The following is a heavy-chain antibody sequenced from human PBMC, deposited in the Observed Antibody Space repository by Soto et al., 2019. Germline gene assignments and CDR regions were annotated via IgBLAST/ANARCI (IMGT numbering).Heavy chain of an antibody. CDR2: INHSGTI. CDR3: ARADRTLVTSYSLDV. Sequence: SETLSLTCAVYGGSFSGYYWTWIRQPPGKGLEWIGEINHSGTINFNPSLKSRLTISLDTSKKHFSLRLSSVTDADTAAYYCARADRTLVTSYSLDVWGQGTTVTV. V-gene: IGHV4-34*01. J-gene: IGHJ6*02. CDR1: GGSFSGYY. D-gene: IGHD2-21*02.